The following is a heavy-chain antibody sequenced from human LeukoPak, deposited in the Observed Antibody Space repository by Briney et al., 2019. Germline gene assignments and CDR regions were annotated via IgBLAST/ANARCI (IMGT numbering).Heavy chain of an antibody. CDR1: GGTFSSYV. Sequence: SVKVSCKASGGTFSSYVISWVRQAPGQGLEWMGGIIPIFGTANYAQKFQGRVTITADESTSTAYMELSSLRSEDTAVYYCAAQPLGYCSSTSCYTGDYWGQGTLVTVSS. D-gene: IGHD2-2*02. CDR3: AAQPLGYCSSTSCYTGDY. J-gene: IGHJ4*02. V-gene: IGHV1-69*01. CDR2: IIPIFGTA.